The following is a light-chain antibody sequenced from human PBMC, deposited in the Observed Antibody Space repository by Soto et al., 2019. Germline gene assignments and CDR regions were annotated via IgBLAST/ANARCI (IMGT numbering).Light chain of an antibody. CDR2: ATS. CDR3: QQNYNTPYS. J-gene: IGKJ2*03. V-gene: IGKV1-39*01. CDR1: QSISDR. Sequence: DIHMTQSPSSLSASVGDTVTITCRASQSISDRLNWYQLKPGKAPKLLIYATSTLQTGVPSRFSGSASGTDFTLTINSLQPEDFATYYCQQNYNTPYSFGQGTKLEIK.